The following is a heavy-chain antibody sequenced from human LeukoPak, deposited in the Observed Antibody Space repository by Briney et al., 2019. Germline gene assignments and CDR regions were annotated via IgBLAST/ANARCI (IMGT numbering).Heavy chain of an antibody. D-gene: IGHD5-24*01. CDR1: GFTVSNNY. Sequence: PGGSLRLSCAASGFTVSNNYMAWVRQAPGSGLEWVSAIYSGDDTYYADSVKGRFTLSRDSSKNTVYLQMNTLRAEDTALYYCARDTHNPKGVWGQGTTVTVSS. CDR3: ARDTHNPKGV. CDR2: IYSGDDT. V-gene: IGHV3-66*01. J-gene: IGHJ6*02.